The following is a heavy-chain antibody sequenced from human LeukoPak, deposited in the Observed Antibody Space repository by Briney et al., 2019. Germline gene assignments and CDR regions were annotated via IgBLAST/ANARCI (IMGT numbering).Heavy chain of an antibody. D-gene: IGHD4-17*01. CDR2: ISSSSTYI. Sequence: GGSLRLSCAASGFTVSSNYMSWVRQAPGKGLEWVSSISSSSTYIYYADSVKGRFTISRDNAKNSLYLQMNSLRAEDTAVYYCARVFEYGDYPYYYYYYYMDVWGKGTTVTVSS. CDR3: ARVFEYGDYPYYYYYYYMDV. J-gene: IGHJ6*03. V-gene: IGHV3-21*01. CDR1: GFTVSSNY.